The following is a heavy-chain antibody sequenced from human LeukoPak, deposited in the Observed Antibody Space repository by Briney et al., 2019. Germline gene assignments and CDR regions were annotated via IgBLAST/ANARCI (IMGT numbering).Heavy chain of an antibody. Sequence: SSETLSLTCSLSSGSISSYYWTWLRQPPGKTLQWIGNVYFNGDTNFNPSLKSRVTISVDTSNNQFSLKLTSVTAADTAVYYCARGGTYGSGRNQHTTLDYWGQGTLVTVSS. CDR2: VYFNGDT. CDR1: SGSISSYY. CDR3: ARGGTYGSGRNQHTTLDY. J-gene: IGHJ4*02. V-gene: IGHV4-59*08. D-gene: IGHD3-10*01.